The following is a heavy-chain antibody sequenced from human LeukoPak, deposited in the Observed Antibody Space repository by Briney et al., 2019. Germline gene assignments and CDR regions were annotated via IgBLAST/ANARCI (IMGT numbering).Heavy chain of an antibody. J-gene: IGHJ6*02. CDR3: ARGPYYDFWSGFTKDYYYYGMDV. CDR1: GVTFSSYW. Sequence: GGSLRLSCAASGVTFSSYWMSWVRQAPGKGLEWGANIKQDGSEKYYVDSVKGRFTISRDNAKNSPYLQMNSLRAEDTAVYYCARGPYYDFWSGFTKDYYYYGMDVWGQGTTVTVSS. V-gene: IGHV3-7*01. CDR2: IKQDGSEK. D-gene: IGHD3-3*01.